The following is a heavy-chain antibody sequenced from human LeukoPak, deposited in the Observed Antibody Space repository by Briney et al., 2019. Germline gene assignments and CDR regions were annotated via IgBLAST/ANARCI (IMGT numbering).Heavy chain of an antibody. D-gene: IGHD3-9*01. CDR1: GGTFSSYA. V-gene: IGHV1-69*05. Sequence: SVKVSCKASGGTFSSYAISWVRQAPGQGLEWMGRIIPIFGTANYAQKFQGRVTITTDESTSTAYMELSSLRSEDTAVYYCAGDYDILTGYYHGAFDIWGQGTMVTVSS. J-gene: IGHJ3*02. CDR2: IIPIFGTA. CDR3: AGDYDILTGYYHGAFDI.